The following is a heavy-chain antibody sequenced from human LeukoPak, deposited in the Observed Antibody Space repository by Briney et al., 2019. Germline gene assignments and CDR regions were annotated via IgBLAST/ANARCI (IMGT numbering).Heavy chain of an antibody. J-gene: IGHJ4*02. CDR3: ASVILPENYFDN. CDR1: GGSFSGGDYY. CDR2: IYYSGRT. V-gene: IGHV4-30-4*01. Sequence: SQTLSLTCAVSGGSFSGGDYYWSWIRQPPGMGLEWIGYIYYSGRTYYNPSLKSRLTISVDTSKKQFSLKLSSETAADTAVYYCASVILPENYFDNWGQGTLVTVSS. D-gene: IGHD2/OR15-2a*01.